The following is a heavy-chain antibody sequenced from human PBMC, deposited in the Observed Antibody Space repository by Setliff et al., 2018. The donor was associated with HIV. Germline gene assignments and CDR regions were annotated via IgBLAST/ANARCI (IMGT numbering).Heavy chain of an antibody. CDR2: IYTGDSDT. Sequence: GESLKISCKGSEYTFTSYWIAWVRQMPGKGLEWMGIIYTGDSDTRYSPSFQGQVTISVDKSIGTAYLQWSSLKASDTAMYYCARSIIRPYSSGWPWYFDYWGQGTLVTVSS. CDR1: EYTFTSYW. CDR3: ARSIIRPYSSGWPWYFDY. V-gene: IGHV5-51*01. J-gene: IGHJ4*02. D-gene: IGHD6-19*01.